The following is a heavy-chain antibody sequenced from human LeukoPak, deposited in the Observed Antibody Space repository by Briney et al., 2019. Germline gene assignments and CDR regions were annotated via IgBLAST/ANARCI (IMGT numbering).Heavy chain of an antibody. CDR1: GGSISSSSYY. Sequence: PSETLSLTCTVSGGSISSSSYYWGWIRQPPGKGLEWIGSIYYSGSTYYNPSLKSRVTISADTSKNQFSLKLSSVTAADTAVYYCARLVAIIVGATEFDYWGQGTLVTVSS. CDR3: ARLVAIIVGATEFDY. J-gene: IGHJ4*02. D-gene: IGHD1-26*01. CDR2: IYYSGST. V-gene: IGHV4-39*01.